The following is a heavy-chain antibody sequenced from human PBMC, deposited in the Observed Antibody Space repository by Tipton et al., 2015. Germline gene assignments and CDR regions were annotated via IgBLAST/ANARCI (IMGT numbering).Heavy chain of an antibody. CDR1: GYSISSGYY. Sequence: TLSLTCAVSGYSISSGYYWGWIRQPPGKGLEWIGGIFHSGSTFYNPSLESRVTISVDTSKNQFSLKLSSVTAADTAVYYCARGQLWFTVAHNWGQGSLVSVSS. V-gene: IGHV4-38-2*01. D-gene: IGHD5-18*01. J-gene: IGHJ1*01. CDR3: ARGQLWFTVAHN. CDR2: IFHSGST.